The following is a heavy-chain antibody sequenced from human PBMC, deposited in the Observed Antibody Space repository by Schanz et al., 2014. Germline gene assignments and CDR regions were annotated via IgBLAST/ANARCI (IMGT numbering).Heavy chain of an antibody. V-gene: IGHV3-30*04. CDR2: IYSGIGA. J-gene: IGHJ4*02. CDR1: GFTLSSYA. Sequence: QVQLVESGGGVVQPGRSLRLSCAAYGFTLSSYAMHWVRQAPGKGLEWVAVIYSGIGAYYADSVKDRFTISRDNSKNTLYLQMNTLRAEDTAVYYCARDRGYCSGGSCLTFDYWGQGTLVTVSS. D-gene: IGHD2-15*01. CDR3: ARDRGYCSGGSCLTFDY.